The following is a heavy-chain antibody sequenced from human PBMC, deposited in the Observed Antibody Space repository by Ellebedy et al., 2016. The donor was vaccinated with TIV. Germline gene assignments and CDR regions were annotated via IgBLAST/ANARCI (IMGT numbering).Heavy chain of an antibody. D-gene: IGHD3-10*01. V-gene: IGHV3-23*01. CDR3: AREPRMVRGVFDY. J-gene: IGHJ4*02. CDR2: ISGSGGST. CDR1: GFTFSSYA. Sequence: GESLKISXAASGFTFSSYAMSWVRQAPGKGLEWVSAISGSGGSTYYADSVKGRFTISRDNSKNTLYLQMNSLRAEDTAVYYCAREPRMVRGVFDYWGQGTLVTVSS.